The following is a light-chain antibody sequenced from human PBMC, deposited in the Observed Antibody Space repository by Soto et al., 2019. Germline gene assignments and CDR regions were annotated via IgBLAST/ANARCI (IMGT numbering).Light chain of an antibody. CDR1: SSNIGSEA. V-gene: IGLV1-44*01. Sequence: QSVLTQPPSASGTPGQRVSISCSGSSSNIGSEAVNWFQHLPGTTPKLLIYGDYQRPSGVPDRFSGSRSGTPASLAISGLQSQDEADYYCAAWDYSLNAYVFGTGTKLTVL. J-gene: IGLJ1*01. CDR3: AAWDYSLNAYV. CDR2: GDY.